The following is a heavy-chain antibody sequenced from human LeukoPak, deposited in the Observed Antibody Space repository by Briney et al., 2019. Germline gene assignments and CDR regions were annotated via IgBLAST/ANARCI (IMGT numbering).Heavy chain of an antibody. V-gene: IGHV3-23*01. CDR2: ISGSGGST. J-gene: IGHJ4*02. Sequence: QSGGSLRLSCAASGFTFSSYAMSWVRQAPGKGLEWVSVISGSGGSTYYADSVKGRFTISRDNSKNTLYLQMNSLKTEDTAVYYCTTVIMGAPKDDYWGQGTLVTVSS. CDR3: TTVIMGAPKDDY. D-gene: IGHD1-26*01. CDR1: GFTFSSYA.